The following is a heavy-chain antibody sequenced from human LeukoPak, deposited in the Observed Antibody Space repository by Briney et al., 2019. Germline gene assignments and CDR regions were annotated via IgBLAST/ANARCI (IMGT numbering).Heavy chain of an antibody. CDR1: GYTFTGYY. CDR2: INPNSGGT. J-gene: IGHJ4*02. Sequence: ASVKVSCKASGYTFTGYYMHWVRQAPGQGLEWMGWINPNSGGTNYAQKFQGRVTMTRDTSISTAYMELSRLRSDDTAVYYCARSNYYDSSGYYYFDYWGQGTLDTVSS. CDR3: ARSNYYDSSGYYYFDY. D-gene: IGHD3-22*01. V-gene: IGHV1-2*02.